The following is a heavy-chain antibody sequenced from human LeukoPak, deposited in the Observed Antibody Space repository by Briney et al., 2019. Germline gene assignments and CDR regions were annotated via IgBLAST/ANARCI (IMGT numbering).Heavy chain of an antibody. Sequence: GESLKISCKGSGYSFTSYWIGWVRQMPGKGLEWMGIIYPGDSDTRYSPSFQGQVTISADKSISTAYLQWSGLKASDTAVYYCARRGGYDLQLFDYWGQGTLVTVSS. CDR2: IYPGDSDT. V-gene: IGHV5-51*01. D-gene: IGHD5-12*01. J-gene: IGHJ4*02. CDR1: GYSFTSYW. CDR3: ARRGGYDLQLFDY.